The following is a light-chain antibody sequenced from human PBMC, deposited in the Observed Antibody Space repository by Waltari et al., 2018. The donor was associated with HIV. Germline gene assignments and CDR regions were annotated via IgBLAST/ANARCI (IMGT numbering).Light chain of an antibody. CDR1: SSNIGSNT. CDR3: AAWDDSLNAVV. CDR2: SNN. J-gene: IGLJ2*01. V-gene: IGLV1-44*01. Sequence: QSVLTQPPPASGTPGQRVTIPCSGSSSNIGSNTVNWYQQLPGTAPKPLIYSNNQRPSGVPDRFSGSKSGTSASLAISGLQSEDEGDYYCAAWDDSLNAVVFGGGTKLTVL.